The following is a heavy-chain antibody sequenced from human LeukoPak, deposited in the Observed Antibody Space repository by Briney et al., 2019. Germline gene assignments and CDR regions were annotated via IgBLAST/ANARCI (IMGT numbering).Heavy chain of an antibody. D-gene: IGHD3-16*01. Sequence: MPSETLSLTCAVYGGSFSGYYWSWIRQPPGKGLEWIGEINHSGSTNYNPSLKSRVTISVDTSKNQFSLKLSSVTAADTAVYYCARSRHVWGTCFDYWAREPWSPSPQ. CDR2: INHSGST. CDR3: ARSRHVWGTCFDY. CDR1: GGSFSGYY. V-gene: IGHV4-34*01. J-gene: IGHJ4*02.